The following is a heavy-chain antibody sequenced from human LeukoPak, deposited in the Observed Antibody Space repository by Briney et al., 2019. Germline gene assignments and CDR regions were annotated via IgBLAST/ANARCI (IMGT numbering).Heavy chain of an antibody. V-gene: IGHV1-2*02. Sequence: GASVKVSCKASGYTFTGYYMHWVRQAPGQGGERVGWINPNSGGTNYAQKFQGRVTKTRQTSISTAYMTLSRLRTDHTAVYYCATAEGSGWSNPHAFDIWGQGTMVTVSS. CDR2: INPNSGGT. CDR1: GYTFTGYY. J-gene: IGHJ3*02. CDR3: ATAEGSGWSNPHAFDI. D-gene: IGHD6-19*01.